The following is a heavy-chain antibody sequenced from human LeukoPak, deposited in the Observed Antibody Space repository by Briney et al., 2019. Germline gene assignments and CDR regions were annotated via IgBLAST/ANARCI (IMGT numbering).Heavy chain of an antibody. J-gene: IGHJ4*02. V-gene: IGHV1-69*05. CDR1: GGTFISYA. CDR3: ARAIGIAVAGGPDYYFDY. Sequence: ASVKVSCKASGGTFISYAISWVRQAPGQGLEWMGRIIPIFGTANYAQKFQRRVTITTDESTSTAYMELSSLRSEDTAVYSWARAIGIAVAGGPDYYFDYWGQGTLVTVSS. D-gene: IGHD6-19*01. CDR2: IIPIFGTA.